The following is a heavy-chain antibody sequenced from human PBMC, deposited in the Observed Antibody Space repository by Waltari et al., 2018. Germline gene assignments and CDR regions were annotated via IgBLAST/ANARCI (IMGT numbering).Heavy chain of an antibody. V-gene: IGHV3-9*03. Sequence: EVQLVESGGGLVQPGRSLRLSCAASGFTFDDYAMHWVRQAPGKCLEWVSGISWNSGSIGYADSVKGRFTISRDNAKNSLYLQMNSLRAEDMALYYCAKGGSWVNYYFDYWGQGTLVTVSS. CDR2: ISWNSGSI. CDR3: AKGGSWVNYYFDY. J-gene: IGHJ4*02. CDR1: GFTFDDYA. D-gene: IGHD6-13*01.